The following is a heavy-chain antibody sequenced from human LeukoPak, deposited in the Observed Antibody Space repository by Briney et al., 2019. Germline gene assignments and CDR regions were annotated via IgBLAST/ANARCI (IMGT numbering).Heavy chain of an antibody. CDR2: ISPSGDTT. CDR3: ARLSAYYYGSYFYYYMDV. Sequence: PGGSLRLSCAASGFTFSDYYMNWVRQAPGKGLEWISYISPSGDTTYYADSVKGRFTISRDNAKKSVYLHMSSLRAEDTALYYCARLSAYYYGSYFYYYMDVWGKGTTVTVSS. J-gene: IGHJ6*03. V-gene: IGHV3-11*04. CDR1: GFTFSDYY. D-gene: IGHD3-10*01.